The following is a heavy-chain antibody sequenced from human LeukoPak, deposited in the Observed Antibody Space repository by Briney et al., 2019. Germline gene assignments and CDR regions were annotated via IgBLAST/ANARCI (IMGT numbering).Heavy chain of an antibody. Sequence: SQTLSLTCTVSGGSISSGGYYWRWLRQHPGKGLEWIGYIYYSGSTYYNPSLKSRVTISVDTSKNQFSLKLSSVTAADTAVYYCARDLGDGWFDPWGQGTLVTVSS. CDR2: IYYSGST. J-gene: IGHJ5*02. D-gene: IGHD3-16*01. CDR3: ARDLGDGWFDP. V-gene: IGHV4-31*03. CDR1: GGSISSGGYY.